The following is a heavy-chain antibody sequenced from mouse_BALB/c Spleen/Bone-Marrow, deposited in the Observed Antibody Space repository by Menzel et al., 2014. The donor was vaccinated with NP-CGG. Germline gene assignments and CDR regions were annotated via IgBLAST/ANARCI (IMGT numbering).Heavy chain of an antibody. Sequence: VQLQQSAAELARPGASVKMSCKASGYIFTTFTMHWVKQRPGQGLEWIGYINPSSGYTEYNQKFKDKATLTADKSSSTAYMELSSLTSEDSAVYYCARPYYGNYDAMDYWGQGTSVTVSS. J-gene: IGHJ4*01. V-gene: IGHV1-4*02. CDR1: GYIFTTFT. D-gene: IGHD2-10*01. CDR2: INPSSGYT. CDR3: ARPYYGNYDAMDY.